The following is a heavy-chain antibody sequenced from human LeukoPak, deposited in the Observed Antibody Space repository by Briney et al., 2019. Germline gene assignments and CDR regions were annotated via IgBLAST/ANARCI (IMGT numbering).Heavy chain of an antibody. CDR3: ARDRPLEQYSYGYGTVYYYYYYGMDV. J-gene: IGHJ6*02. V-gene: IGHV1-2*04. CDR2: INPNSGGT. D-gene: IGHD5-18*01. CDR1: GYTFTGYY. Sequence: GASVKVPCKASGYTFTGYYMHWVRQAPGQGLEWMGWINPNSGGTNYAQKFQGWVTMTRDTSISTAYMELSRLRSDDTAVYYCARDRPLEQYSYGYGTVYYYYYYGMDVWGQGTTVTVSS.